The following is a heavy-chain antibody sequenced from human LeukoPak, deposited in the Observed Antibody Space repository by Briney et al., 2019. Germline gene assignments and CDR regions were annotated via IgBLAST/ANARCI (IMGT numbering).Heavy chain of an antibody. CDR1: GYTFTSYY. Sequence: ASVKVPCKASGYTFTSYYMHWVRQVPGQGFEWMGIINPSGVSTTHKQKFQGRVTMTTDTSTTTVYIQLSSLRSEDTAMYYCARSRPSIEAAGPAYSLGYWGEGTRVTVSS. CDR2: INPSGVST. J-gene: IGHJ4*02. V-gene: IGHV1-46*01. D-gene: IGHD6-13*01. CDR3: ARSRPSIEAAGPAYSLGY.